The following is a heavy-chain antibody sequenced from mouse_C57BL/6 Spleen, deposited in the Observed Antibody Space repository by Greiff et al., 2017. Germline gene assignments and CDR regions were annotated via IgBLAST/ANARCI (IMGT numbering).Heavy chain of an antibody. J-gene: IGHJ2*01. V-gene: IGHV1-52*01. D-gene: IGHD1-1*01. Sequence: VQLQQPGAELVRPGSSVKLSCKASGYTFTSYWMHWVKQRPIQGLEWIGNIDPSDSETHYNQKFKDKATLTVDKSSSTAYMQLSSLTSEDSAVYYCARGEEKITTVVAPDYWGQGTTLTVSS. CDR1: GYTFTSYW. CDR3: ARGEEKITTVVAPDY. CDR2: IDPSDSET.